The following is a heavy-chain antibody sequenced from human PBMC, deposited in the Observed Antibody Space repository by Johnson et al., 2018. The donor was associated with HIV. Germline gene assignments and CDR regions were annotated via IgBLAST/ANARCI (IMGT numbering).Heavy chain of an antibody. CDR3: ARGRIATTSMRGGAFDI. D-gene: IGHD6-13*01. Sequence: VQLMESGGGLIQPGGSLRLSCAASGFTVSSNYMSWVRQAPGKGLEWVSVIYSGGSTYYADSVKGRFTISRDNSKNTLFLQMNSLRAEDTAVYYCARGRIATTSMRGGAFDIWGQGTMVTVSS. J-gene: IGHJ3*02. CDR2: IYSGGST. V-gene: IGHV3-53*01. CDR1: GFTVSSNY.